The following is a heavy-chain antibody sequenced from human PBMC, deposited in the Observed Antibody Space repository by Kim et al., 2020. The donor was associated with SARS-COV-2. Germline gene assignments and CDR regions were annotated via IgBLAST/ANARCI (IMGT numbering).Heavy chain of an antibody. V-gene: IGHV7-4-1*02. CDR3: VRDDSGWYRNY. CDR1: GYTFTRHA. D-gene: IGHD6-19*01. J-gene: IGHJ4*02. CDR2: ISTNTGNP. Sequence: ASVKVSCKASGYTFTRHAMNWVRQAPGQGLEWMGGISTNTGNPTYAQGFTGRFVFSLDTSVSTAYLQINSLKAEDTAVYYCVRDDSGWYRNYWGQGTLVTVSS.